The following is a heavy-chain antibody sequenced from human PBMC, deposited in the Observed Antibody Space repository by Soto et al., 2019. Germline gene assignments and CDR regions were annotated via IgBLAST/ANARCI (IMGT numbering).Heavy chain of an antibody. CDR1: GGSIISSSYY. CDR3: ASPKIAFYNWFDP. J-gene: IGHJ5*02. Sequence: ASETLSLTCTVSGGSIISSSYYWGWIRQPPGKGLEWIGSIYYSGSTYYNPSLKSRVTISVDTPKNQFSLKLSSVTAADTAVYYCASPKIAFYNWFDPWGQGTLVTVSS. V-gene: IGHV4-39*01. CDR2: IYYSGST. D-gene: IGHD3-3*02.